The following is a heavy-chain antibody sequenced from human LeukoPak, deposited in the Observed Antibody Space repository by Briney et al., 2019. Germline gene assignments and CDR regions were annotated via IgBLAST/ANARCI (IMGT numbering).Heavy chain of an antibody. Sequence: SQTLSLTCTVSGVSVNDFQWSWVRQPPGKGLEWIGNIHTIGGTNYNPSLKSQVTISVDASKSQFSLLLNSVSAAHTSLYYCAPSMDVNVDPFDHWGQGTLVTVSS. D-gene: IGHD2-2*03. J-gene: IGHJ4*02. CDR3: APSMDVNVDPFDH. CDR2: IHTIGGT. CDR1: GVSVNDFQ. V-gene: IGHV4-4*09.